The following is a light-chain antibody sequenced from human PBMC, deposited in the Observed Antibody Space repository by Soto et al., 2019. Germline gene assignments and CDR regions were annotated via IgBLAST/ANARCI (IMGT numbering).Light chain of an antibody. V-gene: IGLV2-14*01. J-gene: IGLJ2*01. Sequence: QSVLTQPASVSGSPGRSITISCTGTSSEIDNYNYVSWYQQHPGKAPKLMIYDVSSRPSGVSDRFSGSKSGTSASLAISGLRSEDETDYYCAAWDDSLSGVVFGGGTQLTVL. CDR3: AAWDDSLSGVV. CDR1: SSEIDNYNY. CDR2: DVS.